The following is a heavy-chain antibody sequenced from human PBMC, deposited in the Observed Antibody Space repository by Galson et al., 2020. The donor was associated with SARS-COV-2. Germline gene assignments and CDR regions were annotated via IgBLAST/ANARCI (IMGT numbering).Heavy chain of an antibody. D-gene: IGHD2-21*02. V-gene: IGHV4-31*03. CDR2: IYYSGGT. Sequence: ASETLSLTCTVSGDSVTSGGYYWNWIRHHPGKGLEWIGYIYYSGGTSYNPSLKSRVTISADTSKNQFSLRLNSVTAAETAVYYCARSDCGGDCMMHLDFWGQGTLVTVSS. CDR3: ARSDCGGDCMMHLDF. CDR1: GDSVTSGGYY. J-gene: IGHJ4*02.